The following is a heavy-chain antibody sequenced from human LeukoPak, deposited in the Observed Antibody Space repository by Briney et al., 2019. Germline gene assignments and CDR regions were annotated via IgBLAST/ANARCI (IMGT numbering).Heavy chain of an antibody. V-gene: IGHV4-34*01. CDR2: IHHSGST. J-gene: IGHJ4*02. CDR1: RGSFTTYY. Sequence: SETLSLTCAGYRGSFTTYYWNWIRQPPGKGLEWIGEIHHSGSTDYNPSLKSRVTMSVDTSKNQFSLKLYSVTAADTAVYFCARAPLWTIAARPFDYWGQGTPVAVSS. D-gene: IGHD6-6*01. CDR3: ARAPLWTIAARPFDY.